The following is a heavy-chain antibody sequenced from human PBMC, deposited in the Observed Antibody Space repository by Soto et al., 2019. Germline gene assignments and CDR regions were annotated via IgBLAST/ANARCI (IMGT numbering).Heavy chain of an antibody. CDR3: GREGGGGNNMDV. CDR1: GFTLSNYH. J-gene: IGHJ6*04. Sequence: EEQLVESGGGLVQPGGSLRLTCAASGFTLSNYHRDWVRQAPGQGLEWVAYISGRSEAIYYAASVKGRFTVSRDNVSIPVHLQMSRARDEDTAVYDCGREGGGGNNMDVWGEGTTVTVSS. V-gene: IGHV3-48*02. D-gene: IGHD3-16*01. CDR2: ISGRSEAI.